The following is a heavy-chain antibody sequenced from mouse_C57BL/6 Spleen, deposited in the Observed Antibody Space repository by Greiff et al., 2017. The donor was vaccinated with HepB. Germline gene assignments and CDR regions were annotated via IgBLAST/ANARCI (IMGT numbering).Heavy chain of an antibody. CDR2: IYPRSGNT. J-gene: IGHJ2*01. V-gene: IGHV1-81*01. CDR1: GYTFTSYG. D-gene: IGHD4-1*01. Sequence: QVQLQQSGAELARPGASVKLSCKASGYTFTSYGISWVKQRTGQGLEWIGEIYPRSGNTYYNEKFKGKATLTADKSSSTAYMELRRLTSEDSAVYFCACNCDGVYFDYWGQGTTLTVSS. CDR3: ACNCDGVYFDY.